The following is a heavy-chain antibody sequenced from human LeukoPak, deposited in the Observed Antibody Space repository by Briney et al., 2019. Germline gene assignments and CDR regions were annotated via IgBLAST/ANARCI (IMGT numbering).Heavy chain of an antibody. Sequence: GGSLRLSCAASGFTLSSYWMSWVRQAPGKGLEWVANIKQDGSEKYYVDSVKGRFTISGDNAKNSLYLQMNSLRAEDTAVYYCARSLRAWIPDYWGQGTLVTVSS. J-gene: IGHJ4*02. V-gene: IGHV3-7*01. D-gene: IGHD5-18*01. CDR3: ARSLRAWIPDY. CDR2: IKQDGSEK. CDR1: GFTLSSYW.